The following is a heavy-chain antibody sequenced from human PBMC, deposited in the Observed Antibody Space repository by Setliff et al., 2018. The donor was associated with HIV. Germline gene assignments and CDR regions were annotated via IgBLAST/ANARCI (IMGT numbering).Heavy chain of an antibody. CDR2: IKGDGSEK. D-gene: IGHD2-2*02. J-gene: IGHJ4*02. CDR1: GFSFGDHG. Sequence: GRSLRLSCKGSGFSFGDHGMNWVRQAPGKGLEWVANIKGDGSEKYYVDSVKGRFTISRDNAKNSLFLQMNTLRAEDTALYYCTKGHYTTSGWGQGTLVTVSS. V-gene: IGHV3-7*01. CDR3: TKGHYTTSG.